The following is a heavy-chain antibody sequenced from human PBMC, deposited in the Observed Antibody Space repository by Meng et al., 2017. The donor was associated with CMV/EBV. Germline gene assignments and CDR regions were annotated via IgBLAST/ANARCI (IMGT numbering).Heavy chain of an antibody. CDR2: INSDGSST. D-gene: IGHD4-17*01. CDR3: ARDPEGPINFLYGDDAFDI. CDR1: GFTFSSYW. Sequence: ETLSLTCAASGFTFSSYWMHWVRQAPGKGLVWVSRINSDGSSTSYADSVKGRFTISRDNAKNTLYLQMNSLRAEDTAVYYCARDPEGPINFLYGDDAFDIWGQGTMVTVSS. J-gene: IGHJ3*02. V-gene: IGHV3-74*01.